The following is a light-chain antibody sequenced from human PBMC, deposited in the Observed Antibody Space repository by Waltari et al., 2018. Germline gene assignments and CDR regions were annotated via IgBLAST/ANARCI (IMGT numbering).Light chain of an antibody. Sequence: QSALTQPASVSGSPGESITISCTGTSSDVGGHNHVSWYQHHPGKAPKLIIHDVNKRPSGVSNRFSGSKSDTTASLTISGLQAEDEADYYCNSFTDTASWVLGGGTKLTVL. CDR1: SSDVGGHNH. V-gene: IGLV2-14*03. CDR2: DVN. J-gene: IGLJ3*02. CDR3: NSFTDTASWV.